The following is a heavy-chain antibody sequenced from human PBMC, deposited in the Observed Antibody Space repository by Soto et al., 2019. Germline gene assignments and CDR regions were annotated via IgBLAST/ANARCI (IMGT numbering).Heavy chain of an antibody. D-gene: IGHD3-3*01. V-gene: IGHV1-18*01. CDR2: ISAYNANT. J-gene: IGHJ6*03. CDR3: ARDLITIFGVSFVGYYYYMDV. Sequence: ASVKVSCKASGYTFTSCGISWVRQAPGQGIERMGWISAYNANTHYPQKLQGRVTMTTDTSTSTAYMELRSLRSDDTAVYYCARDLITIFGVSFVGYYYYMDVWGKATTVTVSS. CDR1: GYTFTSCG.